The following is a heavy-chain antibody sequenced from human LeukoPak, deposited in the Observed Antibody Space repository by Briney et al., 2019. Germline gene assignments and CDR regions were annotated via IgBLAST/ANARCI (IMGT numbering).Heavy chain of an antibody. J-gene: IGHJ6*03. CDR3: AKLGQQLVLWDYMDV. D-gene: IGHD6-13*01. CDR1: GFTFDDYA. CDR2: ISWNSGSI. V-gene: IGHV3-9*01. Sequence: PGRSLRLSCAASGFTFDDYAMHWVRHAPGKGLEWVSGISWNSGSIGYADSVKGRFTISRDNAKNSLYLQMNSLRAEDTALYYCAKLGQQLVLWDYMDVWGKGTTVTVSS.